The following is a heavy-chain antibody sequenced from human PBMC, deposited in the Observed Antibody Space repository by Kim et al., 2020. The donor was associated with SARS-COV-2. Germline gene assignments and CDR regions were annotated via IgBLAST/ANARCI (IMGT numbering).Heavy chain of an antibody. Sequence: GGSLRLSCAASGFVFSNYAMSWVRQAPGKGLEWVSAISGSGGSTYYAGSVKGRFTISRDNSKSTLYLQMNSLRAEDTAVYYCEKDPHPTVTPGQYYFDYWGQGILVTVSS. J-gene: IGHJ4*02. V-gene: IGHV3-23*01. D-gene: IGHD4-17*01. CDR2: ISGSGGST. CDR3: EKDPHPTVTPGQYYFDY. CDR1: GFVFSNYA.